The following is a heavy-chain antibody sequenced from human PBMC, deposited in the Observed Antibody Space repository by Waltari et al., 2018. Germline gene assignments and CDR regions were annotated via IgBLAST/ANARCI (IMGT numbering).Heavy chain of an antibody. CDR3: AIRRFPLITIFGVVRDPYNWFDP. CDR2: INHSGST. Sequence: QVQLQQWGAGLLKPSETLSLTCAVYGGSFSGYYWSWIRQPPGKGLEWIGEINHSGSTNYNPSLKGRVTISVDTSKNQFSLKLSSVTAADTAVYYCAIRRFPLITIFGVVRDPYNWFDPWGQGTLVTVSS. J-gene: IGHJ5*02. CDR1: GGSFSGYY. V-gene: IGHV4-34*01. D-gene: IGHD3-3*01.